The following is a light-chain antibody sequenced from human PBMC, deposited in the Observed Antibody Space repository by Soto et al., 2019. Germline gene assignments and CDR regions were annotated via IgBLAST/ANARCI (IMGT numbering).Light chain of an antibody. CDR3: QQHNSYPLT. V-gene: IGKV3-15*01. CDR1: QSVSSN. CDR2: GAS. J-gene: IGKJ4*01. Sequence: EIVMTQSPATLSVSPGERVTLSCRASQSVSSNLAWYQQKPGQAPRLLIYGASTRATGLPARFSGSGSGTDFTLTISSLQPEDFATYYCQQHNSYPLTFGGGTKVDIK.